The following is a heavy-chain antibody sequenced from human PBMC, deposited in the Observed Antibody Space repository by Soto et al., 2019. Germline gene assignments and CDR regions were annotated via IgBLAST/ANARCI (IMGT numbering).Heavy chain of an antibody. D-gene: IGHD3-10*01. J-gene: IGHJ4*02. Sequence: SETLSLTCAVYGGSFSGYYWSWIRQPPGKGLEWIGEINHSGSTNYNPSLKSRVTISVDTSKNQFSLKLSSVTAADTAVYYCAMNHYGSGSYRPFWSFDYWGQGTLVTVSS. V-gene: IGHV4-34*01. CDR2: INHSGST. CDR1: GGSFSGYY. CDR3: AMNHYGSGSYRPFWSFDY.